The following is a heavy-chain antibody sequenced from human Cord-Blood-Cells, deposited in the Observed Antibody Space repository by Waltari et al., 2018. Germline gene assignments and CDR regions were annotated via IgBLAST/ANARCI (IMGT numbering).Heavy chain of an antibody. Sequence: QVQLVQSGAEVKKPEASVKVSCKASGYTFTSYAMHWVRQAPGQRLEWMGWINAGNGNTKYSQKFQGRVTITRDTSASTAYMELSSLRSEDTAVYYCARAKSGSYFYFQHWGQGTLVTVSS. V-gene: IGHV1-3*01. CDR2: INAGNGNT. CDR3: ARAKSGSYFYFQH. J-gene: IGHJ1*01. CDR1: GYTFTSYA. D-gene: IGHD1-26*01.